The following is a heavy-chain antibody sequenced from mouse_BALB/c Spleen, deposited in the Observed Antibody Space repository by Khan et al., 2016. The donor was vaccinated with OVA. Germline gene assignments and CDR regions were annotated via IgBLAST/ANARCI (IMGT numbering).Heavy chain of an antibody. V-gene: IGHV1-4*02. CDR2: INPRSGYA. CDR1: GYTFTSYT. Sequence: QVQLKQSGAELARPGASVKMSCKASGYTFTSYTMHWVKQRPGQGLEWIGYINPRSGYADYNQKFKDKTTLTADISSSTAYMQLSSLTSEDSAVYYGGRRRGGYYFDYWGQGTTLTVSS. CDR3: GRRRGGYYFDY. J-gene: IGHJ2*01.